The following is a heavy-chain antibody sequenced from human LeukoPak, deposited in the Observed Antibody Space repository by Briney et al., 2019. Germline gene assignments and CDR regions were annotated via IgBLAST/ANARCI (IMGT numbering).Heavy chain of an antibody. D-gene: IGHD6-6*01. CDR1: GGSISSGSYY. CDR3: ARDSGIAARPYYFDY. Sequence: PSETLSLTCTVSGGSISSGSYYWSWIRQPAGKGLEWIGRIYTSGSTNYNPSLKSRVTISVDTSKNQFSLKLSSVTAADTAVYYCARDSGIAARPYYFDYWGQGTLVTVSS. CDR2: IYTSGST. V-gene: IGHV4-61*02. J-gene: IGHJ4*02.